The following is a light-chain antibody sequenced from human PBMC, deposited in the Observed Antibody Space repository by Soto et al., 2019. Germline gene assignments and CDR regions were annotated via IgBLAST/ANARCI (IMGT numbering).Light chain of an antibody. V-gene: IGLV2-14*01. CDR3: SSYTTSNTRQIV. Sequence: QSALTQPASVSGSPGQSITISCTGNSSDVGGYNYVSWYQQHPGKAPKFMIYDVSNRPSGVSNRFSGSKSGNTASLTISGLQAEDEADYDCSSYTTSNTRQIVFGTGTKLTVL. J-gene: IGLJ1*01. CDR1: SSDVGGYNY. CDR2: DVS.